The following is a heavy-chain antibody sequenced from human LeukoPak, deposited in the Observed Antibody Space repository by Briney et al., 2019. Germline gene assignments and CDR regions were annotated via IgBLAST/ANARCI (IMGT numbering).Heavy chain of an antibody. Sequence: SETLSLTCTVSGGSISSYYWSWLRQPPGKGLEWLGYIYYSGSTNYNPSLKSRVTISVDTSKNQFSLKLSSVTAADTAVYYCARDRPWTSDYYYMDVWGKGTTVTVSS. CDR1: GGSISSYY. J-gene: IGHJ6*03. V-gene: IGHV4-59*01. CDR2: IYYSGST. CDR3: ARDRPWTSDYYYMDV. D-gene: IGHD1-1*01.